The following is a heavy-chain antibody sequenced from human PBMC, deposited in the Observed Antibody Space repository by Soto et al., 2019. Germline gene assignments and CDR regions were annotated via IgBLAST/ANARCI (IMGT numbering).Heavy chain of an antibody. V-gene: IGHV4-34*01. CDR2: INHSGST. J-gene: IGHJ4*02. CDR3: ARGQSSLLLDC. Sequence: QVQLQQWGAGLLKPSETLSLTCAVYGGSFSAYYWSWIRQPPGKGLAWTGEINHSGSTNYNPSLKSRVTISVDTSKNQVSVKLSSVNAAGTAVYYCARGQSSLLLDCWGQGILVTVSS. CDR1: GGSFSAYY. D-gene: IGHD2-8*02.